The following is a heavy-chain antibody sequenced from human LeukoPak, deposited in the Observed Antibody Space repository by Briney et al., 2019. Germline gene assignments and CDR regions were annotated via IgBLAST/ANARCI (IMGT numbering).Heavy chain of an antibody. V-gene: IGHV3-23*01. CDR2: ISGSGGST. CDR1: GFTFSSYA. Sequence: GGSLRLSCAASGFTFSSYAMSWVRQAPGKGLEGVSAISGSGGSTYYADSVKGRFTISRENSKNTLCLQMNSLRAEDTAVYYCARLYYYDSSGYYSHDAFDIWGQGTMVNVSS. D-gene: IGHD3-22*01. J-gene: IGHJ3*02. CDR3: ARLYYYDSSGYYSHDAFDI.